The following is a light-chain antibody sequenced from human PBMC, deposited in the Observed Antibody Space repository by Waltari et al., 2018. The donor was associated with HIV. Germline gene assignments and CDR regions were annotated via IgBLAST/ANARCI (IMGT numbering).Light chain of an antibody. J-gene: IGLJ1*01. CDR1: SSNVGASSF. Sequence: QSALTQPHSPSGSLGQAVTISCPGPSSNVGASSFVFWYQHHPGKAPKLLIYKAVKRPSGVPDRFSGSKSGNTASLTVSGLQAADEADYYCASYADSDNSVFGSGTKLTV. CDR2: KAV. V-gene: IGLV2-8*01. CDR3: ASYADSDNSV.